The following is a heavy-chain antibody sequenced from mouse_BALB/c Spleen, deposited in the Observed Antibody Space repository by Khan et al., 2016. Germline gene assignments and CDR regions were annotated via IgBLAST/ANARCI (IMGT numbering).Heavy chain of an antibody. Sequence: VQLQQSGAELVKPGASVKLSCTASGFNIKDTYMHWVKQRPEQGLGWIGRIDPASGNARYDTNFQGKATMTGDTSSNTAYLQLSSLTSEDTAVXYWARSGDSWEYWYFDGWGTGTTVTVSA. J-gene: IGHJ1*02. CDR3: ARSGDSWEYWYFDG. D-gene: IGHD2-12*01. CDR2: IDPASGNA. CDR1: GFNIKDTY. V-gene: IGHV14-3*02.